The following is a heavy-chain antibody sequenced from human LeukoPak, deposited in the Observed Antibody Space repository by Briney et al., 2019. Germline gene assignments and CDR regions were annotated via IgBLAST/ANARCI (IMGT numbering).Heavy chain of an antibody. Sequence: ASVTVSCKVSGYTLTELSMHWVRQAPGKGLEWMGGFDPEDGETIYAQKFQGRVTMTEDTSTDTAYMELSSLRSEDTAVYYCATGLNCSGGSCSREDWFDPWGQGTLVTVSS. CDR3: ATGLNCSGGSCSREDWFDP. D-gene: IGHD2-15*01. V-gene: IGHV1-24*01. J-gene: IGHJ5*02. CDR1: GYTLTELS. CDR2: FDPEDGET.